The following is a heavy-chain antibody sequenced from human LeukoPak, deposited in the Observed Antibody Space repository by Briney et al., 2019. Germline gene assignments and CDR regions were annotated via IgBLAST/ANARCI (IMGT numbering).Heavy chain of an antibody. CDR3: ARFTIFGPPGIDY. Sequence: ASVKVSCKASGGTFSSYAISWVRQAPGQGLEWMGGIIPIFGTANYAQKFQGRVTITADESTSTAYMELSSLRSEDTAVYYCARFTIFGPPGIDYWGQGTLVTVSS. V-gene: IGHV1-69*01. D-gene: IGHD3-3*01. J-gene: IGHJ4*02. CDR2: IIPIFGTA. CDR1: GGTFSSYA.